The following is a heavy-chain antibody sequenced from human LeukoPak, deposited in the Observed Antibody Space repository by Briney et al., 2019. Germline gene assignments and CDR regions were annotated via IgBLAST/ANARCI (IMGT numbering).Heavy chain of an antibody. J-gene: IGHJ4*02. CDR3: ARHPQLVRLFDY. D-gene: IGHD6-13*01. V-gene: IGHV4-34*01. CDR2: INHSGST. Sequence: PSETLSLTCAVYGGSFSGYYWSWIRQPPGKGLEWIGEINHSGSTSYNPSLKSRVTISVDTSKNQFSLKLSSVTAADTAVYYCARHPQLVRLFDYWGQGTLVTVSS. CDR1: GGSFSGYY.